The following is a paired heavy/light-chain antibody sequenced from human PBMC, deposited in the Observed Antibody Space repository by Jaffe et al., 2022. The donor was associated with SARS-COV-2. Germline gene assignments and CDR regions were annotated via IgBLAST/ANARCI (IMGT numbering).Heavy chain of an antibody. J-gene: IGHJ3*02. V-gene: IGHV3-15*01. CDR2: IKSKSDGGSDGGTT. CDR3: ATVRGGGLWELDI. CDR1: RFRFSTTW. Sequence: EVQLVESGGGLVKPGGSLRLSCAASRFRFSTTWMSWVRQAPGKRLEWVGRIKSKSDGGSDGGTTDYAAPVKGRFTISRDDSKDTLYLQVNSLKTEDTAVYYCATVRGGGLWELDIWGQGTMVTVSS. D-gene: IGHD3-10*01.
Light chain of an antibody. CDR3: QSYDSSLSVV. CDR2: VNT. CDR1: SSNIGAGYD. V-gene: IGLV1-40*01. J-gene: IGLJ2*01. Sequence: QSVLTQPPSVSGAPGQRVTISCTGSSSNIGAGYDVHWYQQLPGTAPKLLIYVNTNRPSGVPDRFSGSKSGTSASLAITGLQAEDEADYYCQSYDSSLSVVFGGGTKLTVL.